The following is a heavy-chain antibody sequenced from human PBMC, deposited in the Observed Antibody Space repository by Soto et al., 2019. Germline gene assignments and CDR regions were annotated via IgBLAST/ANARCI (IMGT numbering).Heavy chain of an antibody. CDR2: ISSRSEST. D-gene: IGHD2-15*01. J-gene: IGHJ4*02. Sequence: AGGSLRLSCAASGFTFSSYAMSWVRQPPGKGLEWVSAISSRSESTYYADSVKGRFIISRDNSKNTLYLQMDSLRAEDTAVYYCAKRWYCSSGYLVGWGQGTLVTVSS. CDR3: AKRWYCSSGYLVG. CDR1: GFTFSSYA. V-gene: IGHV3-23*01.